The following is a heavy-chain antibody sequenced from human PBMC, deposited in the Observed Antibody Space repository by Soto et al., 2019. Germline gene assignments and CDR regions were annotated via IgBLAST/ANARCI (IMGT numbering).Heavy chain of an antibody. V-gene: IGHV4-59*12. CDR2: IYDTGISGYTPST. Sequence: SETLSLTCTVSGGSITSSYWSWIRRPPGKGLEWIAYIYDTGISGYTPSTSYNPSLKSRVTMSVDTSKSQFSLKLSSVTAADTAVYYCARVLSGITIFGVVNPYYYYGMDVWGQGTTVTVSS. J-gene: IGHJ6*02. D-gene: IGHD3-3*01. CDR3: ARVLSGITIFGVVNPYYYYGMDV. CDR1: GGSITSSY.